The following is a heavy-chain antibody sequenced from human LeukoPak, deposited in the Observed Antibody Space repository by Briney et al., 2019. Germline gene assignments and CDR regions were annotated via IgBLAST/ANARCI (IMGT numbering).Heavy chain of an antibody. J-gene: IGHJ4*02. Sequence: GGSLRLSCAASGFTVSSSYMSWVRQAPGKGLEWVSVIYSGGSTYYADSVKGRFTISRGNSKNTLYLQMNSLRAEDTAVYYCAGDTAMAPFDYWGQGTLVTVSS. V-gene: IGHV3-66*02. D-gene: IGHD5-18*01. CDR3: AGDTAMAPFDY. CDR1: GFTVSSSY. CDR2: IYSGGST.